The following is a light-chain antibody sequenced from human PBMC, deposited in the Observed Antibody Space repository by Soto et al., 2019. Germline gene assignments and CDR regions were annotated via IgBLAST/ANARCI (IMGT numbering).Light chain of an antibody. CDR2: DAF. CDR1: QSVSTY. V-gene: IGKV3-11*01. Sequence: EIVFTQSPPALALSRLERDTLSSRASQSVSTYLAWYQQKPGQAPRLLIYDAFKRATGIPARFSGSGSGTDSTLTISSLEPEDFAVYYCQQRSNWPLLSFGGGTKV. J-gene: IGKJ4*01. CDR3: QQRSNWPLLS.